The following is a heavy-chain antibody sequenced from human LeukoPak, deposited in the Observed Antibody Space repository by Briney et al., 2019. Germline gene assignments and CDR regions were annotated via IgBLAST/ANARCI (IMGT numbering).Heavy chain of an antibody. Sequence: PGGSLRLSCAASGFTFSSYAMSWVRQAPGKGLEWVAVISYDGSNKYYADSVKGRFTISRDNSKNTLYLQMNSLRTEDTAIYYCAGQHCSGGTCYSNFDSWGQGTLVTVSS. J-gene: IGHJ4*02. V-gene: IGHV3-30-3*01. CDR3: AGQHCSGGTCYSNFDS. D-gene: IGHD2-15*01. CDR2: ISYDGSNK. CDR1: GFTFSSYA.